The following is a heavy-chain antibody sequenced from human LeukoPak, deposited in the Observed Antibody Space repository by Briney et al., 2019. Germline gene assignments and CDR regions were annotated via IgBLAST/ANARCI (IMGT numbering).Heavy chain of an antibody. CDR2: IRSKAYGGTT. Sequence: GGSLRLSCTVSGFTVSSNSMSWVRQAPGKGLEWVGFIRSKAYGGTTEYAASVKGRFTISRDDSKSIAYLQMNSLKTEDTAVYYCTRDRGVWSSDTLDYWGQGTLVTVSS. CDR1: GFTVSSNS. J-gene: IGHJ4*02. D-gene: IGHD1-26*01. CDR3: TRDRGVWSSDTLDY. V-gene: IGHV3-49*04.